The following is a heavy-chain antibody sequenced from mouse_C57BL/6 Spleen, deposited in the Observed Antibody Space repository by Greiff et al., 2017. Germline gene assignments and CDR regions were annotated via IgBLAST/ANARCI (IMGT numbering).Heavy chain of an antibody. CDR2: IDPSDSYT. CDR1: GYTFTSYW. V-gene: IGHV1-59*01. Sequence: VQLQQPGAELVRPGTSVMLSCKASGYTFTSYWMHWVKQRPGQGLEWIGVIDPSDSYTNYNQKFKGKATLTVDTSSSTAYMQLSSLTSEDSAVYYCARGHYGSRGYFDYWGQGTTLTVSS. CDR3: ARGHYGSRGYFDY. J-gene: IGHJ2*01. D-gene: IGHD1-1*01.